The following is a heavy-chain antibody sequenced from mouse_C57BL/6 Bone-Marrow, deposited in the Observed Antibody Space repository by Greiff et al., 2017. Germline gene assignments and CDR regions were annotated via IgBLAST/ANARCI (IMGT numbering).Heavy chain of an antibody. Sequence: VQLKQSGAELVRPGASVKLSCTASGFNIKDDYMHWVKQRPEQGLEWIGWIDPENGDTEYASKFQGKATITADTSSNTAYLQLSSLTSEDTAVYYCAADYNSFWYFDVWGTGTTLTVSS. CDR3: AADYNSFWYFDV. D-gene: IGHD2-12*01. J-gene: IGHJ1*03. CDR2: IDPENGDT. V-gene: IGHV14-4*01. CDR1: GFNIKDDY.